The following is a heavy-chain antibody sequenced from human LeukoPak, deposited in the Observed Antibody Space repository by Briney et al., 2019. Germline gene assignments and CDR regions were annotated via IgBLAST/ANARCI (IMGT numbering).Heavy chain of an antibody. D-gene: IGHD6-19*01. CDR3: AKVYSSGWSHDY. V-gene: IGHV3-9*01. CDR1: GFTFDDYA. Sequence: GGSLRLSCAASGFTFDDYAMHWVRQAPGKGLEWVSGISWNSGSIGYADSVKGRFTISRDNSKNTLYLQMNSLRAEDTAVYYCAKVYSSGWSHDYWGQGTLVTVSS. J-gene: IGHJ4*02. CDR2: ISWNSGSI.